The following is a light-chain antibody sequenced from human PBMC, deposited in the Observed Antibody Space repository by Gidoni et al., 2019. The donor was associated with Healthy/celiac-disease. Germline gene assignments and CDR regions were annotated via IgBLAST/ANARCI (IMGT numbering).Light chain of an antibody. J-gene: IGKJ3*01. V-gene: IGKV1-39*01. CDR2: AAS. CDR1: QSISSY. CDR3: QQSYSTPVT. Sequence: DIQMTQSPSSLSASVGDRVTITCRASQSISSYLNWYQQKPGKAPKLLIYAASSLQSGVPSRFSGSGSGTDFTLTIRRLQPEDFATYYCQQSYSTPVTFGPGTKVDIK.